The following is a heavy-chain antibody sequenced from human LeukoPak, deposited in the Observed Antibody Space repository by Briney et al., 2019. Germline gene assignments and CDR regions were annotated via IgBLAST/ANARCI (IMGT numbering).Heavy chain of an antibody. Sequence: GGSLRLSCAASGFTFNSCAMTWVRQAPGKGLEWVSSISASGGGTYYADSVKGRFTISRDNSKNTLYLQMNSLRAEDTAVYYCARTYSGSYPLDYWSQGTLVTVSS. CDR1: GFTFNSCA. D-gene: IGHD1-26*01. J-gene: IGHJ4*02. CDR2: ISASGGGT. V-gene: IGHV3-23*01. CDR3: ARTYSGSYPLDY.